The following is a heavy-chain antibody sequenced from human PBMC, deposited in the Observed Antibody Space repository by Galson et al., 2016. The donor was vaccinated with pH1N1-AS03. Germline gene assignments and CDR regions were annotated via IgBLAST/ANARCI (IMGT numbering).Heavy chain of an antibody. CDR3: VVWHSSAVRWGFGY. J-gene: IGHJ4*02. V-gene: IGHV3-33*01. D-gene: IGHD3-22*01. CDR1: GFPFSNSG. CDR2: IWYDGSSQ. Sequence: SLRLSCAASGFPFSNSGMHWVRQAPGKGLEWVALIWYDGSSQYYTDSVKGRFTISRDNSENTLYLQMNSLRPEDTAVYYCVVWHSSAVRWGFGYWGQGTLVTVSS.